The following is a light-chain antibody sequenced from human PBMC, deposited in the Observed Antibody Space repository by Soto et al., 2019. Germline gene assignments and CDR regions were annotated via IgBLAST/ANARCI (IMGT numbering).Light chain of an antibody. Sequence: EIVLTQSPGTLSLSPGERATLSCRASQSVSSSYLAWYQQKPGQAPRLLIYGASSRATGIPDRFSGSGSGTDFTLTISRLEPEDFAVYYCQQYGSSPLTFVGGTNVEIK. CDR3: QQYGSSPLT. J-gene: IGKJ4*01. CDR2: GAS. CDR1: QSVSSSY. V-gene: IGKV3-20*01.